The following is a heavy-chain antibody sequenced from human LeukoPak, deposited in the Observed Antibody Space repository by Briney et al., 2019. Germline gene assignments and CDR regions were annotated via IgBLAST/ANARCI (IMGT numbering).Heavy chain of an antibody. J-gene: IGHJ3*02. V-gene: IGHV1-18*01. CDR2: ISAYNGNT. Sequence: GASVKVSCKASGYTFTSYGISWVRQAPGQGLEWMGWISAYNGNTNYAQKLQGRVTMTTDTSTSTAYMELRSLRSDDTAVYYCARVHRYYDILTGYYPAGAFDIWGQGTMVTVSS. CDR1: GYTFTSYG. D-gene: IGHD3-9*01. CDR3: ARVHRYYDILTGYYPAGAFDI.